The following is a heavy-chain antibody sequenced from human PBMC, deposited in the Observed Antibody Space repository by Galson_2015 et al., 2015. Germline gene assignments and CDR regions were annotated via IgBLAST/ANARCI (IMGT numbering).Heavy chain of an antibody. J-gene: IGHJ3*01. CDR1: GFTFSSYG. V-gene: IGHV3-30*03. D-gene: IGHD3-22*01. CDR3: ARARTGRFSMIKVSPEDAFDL. Sequence: SLRLSCAASGFTFSSYGMHWVRQAPCKGLEWVAVISYDGSNKYYADSMARDTSTSTVYMELRSLRSEDTAVYYCARARTGRFSMIKVSPEDAFDLWGQGTVVTVSS. CDR2: ISYDGSNK.